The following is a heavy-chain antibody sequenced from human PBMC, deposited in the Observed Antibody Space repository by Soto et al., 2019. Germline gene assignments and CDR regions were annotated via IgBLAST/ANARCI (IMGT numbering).Heavy chain of an antibody. CDR3: ARAGFSYGHLLF. CDR1: GGPIKTGDYY. V-gene: IGHV4-30-4*01. Sequence: SETLSLTCNVSGGPIKTGDYYWNWIHQPPGKGLEWIGYVLYSGATNYSPSLKSRAAISMDTSKNQFSLSLTSVTAADTAVYYCARAGFSYGHLLFWGQGIRVTVSS. J-gene: IGHJ4*02. D-gene: IGHD3-10*01. CDR2: VLYSGAT.